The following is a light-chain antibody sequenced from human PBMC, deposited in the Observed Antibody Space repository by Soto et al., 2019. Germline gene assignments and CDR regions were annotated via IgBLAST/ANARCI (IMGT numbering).Light chain of an antibody. CDR3: CSYTASSTLVL. J-gene: IGLJ2*01. CDR2: DVT. V-gene: IGLV2-14*03. Sequence: QSALTQPASVSGSPGQSITISCTGSRSDFSPSNYVSWYQHHPGKAPKLIIYDVTDRPSGISDRFSGSKSGNTASLTISRLQTEDEADYFCCSYTASSTLVLFGGGTKLTVL. CDR1: RSDFSPSNY.